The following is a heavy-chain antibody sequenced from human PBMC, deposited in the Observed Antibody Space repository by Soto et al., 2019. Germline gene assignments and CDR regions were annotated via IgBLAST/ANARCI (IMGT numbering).Heavy chain of an antibody. Sequence: PGESLKISCKASGYSFTSYWIGWVRQVPGEGLEWMGIIYPGDSEIRYNPSFQGQVTISADKSITTAYLQWSRLAASDTAMYYCARHSEDTATPDFWGQGTLVTVSS. CDR2: IYPGDSEI. CDR1: GYSFTSYW. CDR3: ARHSEDTATPDF. V-gene: IGHV5-51*01. D-gene: IGHD3-10*01. J-gene: IGHJ4*02.